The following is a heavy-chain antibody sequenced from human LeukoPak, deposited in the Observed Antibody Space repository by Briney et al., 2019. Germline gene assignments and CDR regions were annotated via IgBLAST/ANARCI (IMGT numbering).Heavy chain of an antibody. J-gene: IGHJ4*02. CDR1: GFTFTNAW. CDR3: TTWASYGGGWVAY. Sequence: SGGSLRLSCAASGFTFTNAWMTCVRQAPGKGLEWVGRIKSKSAGATTDYAAPVKGRFTISRDDSENTLYLQMNSLKTEDTAIYYCTTWASYGGGWVAYWGQGTLVTVSS. D-gene: IGHD6-19*01. V-gene: IGHV3-15*01. CDR2: IKSKSAGATT.